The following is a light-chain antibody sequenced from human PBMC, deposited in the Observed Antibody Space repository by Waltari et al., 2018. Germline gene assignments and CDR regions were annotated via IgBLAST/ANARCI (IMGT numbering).Light chain of an antibody. J-gene: IGKJ1*01. CDR2: GSS. CDR3: QQYNDWPRT. CDR1: QSVSRN. Sequence: EIVMTQSPATLSVSPGERATLSCRASQSVSRNLAWYQQKPGQAPRLLIYGSSTRATGIPARFSGSWSGTEFTLIISGLQSEDSAVYYCQQYNDWPRTFGLGTRVEIE. V-gene: IGKV3-15*01.